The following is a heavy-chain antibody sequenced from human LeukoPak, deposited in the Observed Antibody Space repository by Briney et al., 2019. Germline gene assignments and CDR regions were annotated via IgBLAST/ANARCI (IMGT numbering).Heavy chain of an antibody. CDR2: IYYSGST. Sequence: SETLSLTCTVSGGSISSSSYYWGWIRQPPGKGLEWIGSIYYSGSTYYNPSLKSRVTISVDTSKNQFSLKLSSVTAADTAVYYCAGVLEWLPDPDYVDYWGEGTLVTVSS. CDR1: GGSISSSSYY. D-gene: IGHD3-3*01. CDR3: AGVLEWLPDPDYVDY. V-gene: IGHV4-39*01. J-gene: IGHJ4*02.